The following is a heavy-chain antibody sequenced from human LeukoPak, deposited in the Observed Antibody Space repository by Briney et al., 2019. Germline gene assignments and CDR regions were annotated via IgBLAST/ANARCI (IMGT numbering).Heavy chain of an antibody. Sequence: GGSLRLSCAASGFTFGSYWMSGVRQAPGKGLGRVTNMEYDGSEKYYVDSVQGRFTISRDNAKNSLYLQMNSLRAEDTAVYYCARDIEAAGLFLDYWGQGTLVTVSS. CDR3: ARDIEAAGLFLDY. CDR2: MEYDGSEK. V-gene: IGHV3-7*01. CDR1: GFTFGSYW. D-gene: IGHD6-13*01. J-gene: IGHJ4*02.